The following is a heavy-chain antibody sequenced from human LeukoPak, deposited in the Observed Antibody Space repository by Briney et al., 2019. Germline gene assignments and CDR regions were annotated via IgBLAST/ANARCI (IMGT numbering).Heavy chain of an antibody. V-gene: IGHV3-21*01. CDR1: GFTFSSYS. CDR2: ISSSSSYI. D-gene: IGHD2-2*01. CDR3: ARSDIVVVPAAMSDAFDI. Sequence: GGSLRLSCAASGFTFSSYSMNWVRQAPGKGLERVSSISSSSSYIYYADSVKGRFTISRDNAKNSLYLQMNSLRAEDTAVYYCARSDIVVVPAAMSDAFDIWGQGTMVTVPS. J-gene: IGHJ3*02.